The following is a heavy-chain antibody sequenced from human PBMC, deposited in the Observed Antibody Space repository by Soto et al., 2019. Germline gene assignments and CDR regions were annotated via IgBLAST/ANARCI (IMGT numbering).Heavy chain of an antibody. Sequence: PSETLSLTCTVSGGSISSSSYYWGWIRQPPGKGLEWIGSIYYSGSTYYNPSLKSRVTISVDTSKNQFSLKLSSVTAADTAVYYFVCRVVRRLWLLAYWGQPTLVSVS. CDR2: IYYSGST. D-gene: IGHD5-18*01. J-gene: IGHJ4*02. CDR3: VCRVVRRLWLLAY. CDR1: GGSISSSSYY. V-gene: IGHV4-39*01.